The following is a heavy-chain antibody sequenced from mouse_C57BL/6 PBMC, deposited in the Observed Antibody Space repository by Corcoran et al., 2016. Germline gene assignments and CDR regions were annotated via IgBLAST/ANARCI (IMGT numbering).Heavy chain of an antibody. J-gene: IGHJ4*01. Sequence: QVQLQQSGAELVKPGASVKISCKASGYAFSSYWMNWVKQRPGTGLEWIGQIYPGDGDTNYNGKFKGKATLTADKSSSTAYMQLSSLTSEDSAVYFCARGGDGYFFYAMDYWGQGTSVTVSS. D-gene: IGHD2-3*01. CDR1: GYAFSSYW. CDR2: IYPGDGDT. V-gene: IGHV1-80*01. CDR3: ARGGDGYFFYAMDY.